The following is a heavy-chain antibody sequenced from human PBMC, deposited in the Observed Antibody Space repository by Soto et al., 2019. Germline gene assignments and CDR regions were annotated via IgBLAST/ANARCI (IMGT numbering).Heavy chain of an antibody. CDR3: ESLLTPYYDILIGYYDYFDY. V-gene: IGHV4-34*01. CDR1: GGSFSGYY. J-gene: IGHJ4*01. D-gene: IGHD3-9*01. Sequence: QVQLQQWGAGLLKPSETLSLTCAVYGGSFSGYYWSWIRQPPGKGLEWIGEINHSGSTNYNPSLRSRVTISVDTSKNQFSLKLSSVTAADTAVYYCESLLTPYYDILIGYYDYFDYWGQGNLVTVFS. CDR2: INHSGST.